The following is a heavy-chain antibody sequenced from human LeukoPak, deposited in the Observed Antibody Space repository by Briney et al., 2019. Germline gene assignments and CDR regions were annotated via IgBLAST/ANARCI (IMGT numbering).Heavy chain of an antibody. D-gene: IGHD2-15*01. J-gene: IGHJ4*02. Sequence: GGSLRLSCAASGFTFSSYGMHWVRQAPGKGLEWVAVIWYDGSNKYYADSVKGRFTISRDNSKNTLYLQMNSLRAEDTAVYYCARDFRYCSGGSCQVGYWGQGTLVTVSS. CDR1: GFTFSSYG. CDR3: ARDFRYCSGGSCQVGY. V-gene: IGHV3-33*01. CDR2: IWYDGSNK.